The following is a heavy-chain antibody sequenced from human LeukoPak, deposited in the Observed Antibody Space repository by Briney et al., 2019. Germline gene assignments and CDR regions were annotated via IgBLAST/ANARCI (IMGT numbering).Heavy chain of an antibody. CDR1: GYTFTDYY. CDR3: ARPISGPLSFWAFDV. V-gene: IGHV1-2*02. CDR2: INPISGGT. D-gene: IGHD3-10*01. J-gene: IGHJ3*01. Sequence: ASVKVSCKTSGYTFTDYYMQWVRQAPGQGLEWMGWINPISGGTNYAQNFQARVVMTRDTSINTAYMELSSLTSDDTAVYYCARPISGPLSFWAFDVWGQGTMVTVSS.